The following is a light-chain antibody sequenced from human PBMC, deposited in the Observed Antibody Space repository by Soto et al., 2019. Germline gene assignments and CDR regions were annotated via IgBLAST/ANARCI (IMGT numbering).Light chain of an antibody. V-gene: IGKV3-11*01. CDR1: QSVSSY. CDR2: DAS. Sequence: EIVLPQSPATLSLSPGERATLSCRASQSVSSYLAWYQQKPGQAPRLLIYDASNRATGIPARFSGSGSGTDFTLTISSLEPEDFAGYYCQQRDNLPLTFGGGTKVEIK. J-gene: IGKJ4*01. CDR3: QQRDNLPLT.